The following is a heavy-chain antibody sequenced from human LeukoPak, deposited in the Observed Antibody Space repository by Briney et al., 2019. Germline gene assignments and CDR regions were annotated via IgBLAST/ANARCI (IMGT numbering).Heavy chain of an antibody. CDR1: GYTFTSYG. CDR2: NSAYNGNT. V-gene: IGHV1-18*01. Sequence: ASVKVSCKASGYTFTSYGISWVRQAPGQGLEWMGWNSAYNGNTNYAQKLQGRVTMTTDTSTSTAYMELRSLRSDDTAVYYCARGPVVAPTLPPYYYMDVWGKGTTVTVSS. D-gene: IGHD2-2*01. CDR3: ARGPVVAPTLPPYYYMDV. J-gene: IGHJ6*03.